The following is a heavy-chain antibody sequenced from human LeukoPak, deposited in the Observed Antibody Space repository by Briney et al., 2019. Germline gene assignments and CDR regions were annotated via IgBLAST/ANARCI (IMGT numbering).Heavy chain of an antibody. V-gene: IGHV4-34*01. D-gene: IGHD5-24*01. Sequence: SETLSLTCAVYGGSFSGYYWSWIRQPPGKGLEWIGEINHSGSTNYNPSLKSRVTTSVDTSKNQFSLKLSSVTAADTAVYYCARGLSASGRDGYNFPTFDYWGQGTLVTVSS. CDR3: ARGLSASGRDGYNFPTFDY. J-gene: IGHJ4*02. CDR1: GGSFSGYY. CDR2: INHSGST.